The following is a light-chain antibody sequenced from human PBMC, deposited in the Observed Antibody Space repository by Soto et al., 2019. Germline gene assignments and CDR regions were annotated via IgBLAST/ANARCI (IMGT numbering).Light chain of an antibody. CDR1: SKDTGNYNR. CDR2: EVS. J-gene: IGLJ2*01. V-gene: IGLV2-18*02. Sequence: QSLLTQPPPLSRSPGQSVTLSCPGNSKDTGNYNRVSWYQRPPGTAPKLLIYEVSYRPSGVLDRFSGSKSGNTASLTISGLQAEDEADYYCSSYTSISTVVFGGGTKVTVL. CDR3: SSYTSISTVV.